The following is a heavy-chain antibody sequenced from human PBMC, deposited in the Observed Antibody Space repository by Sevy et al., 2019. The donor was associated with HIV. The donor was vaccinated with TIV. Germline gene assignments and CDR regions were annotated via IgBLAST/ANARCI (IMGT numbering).Heavy chain of an antibody. CDR2: IYPDESDI. CDR1: GYSFTSQW. J-gene: IGHJ3*01. Sequence: GESLKISCKGSGYSFTSQWIGWVRQMPGKGLEWMGIIYPDESDIRYSPSFQGQVTSSAEKSISTAYLQWSSLKASDTAMYYCARHRSSGYYDDAFDLWGQGTMVTVSS. CDR3: ARHRSSGYYDDAFDL. V-gene: IGHV5-51*01. D-gene: IGHD3-22*01.